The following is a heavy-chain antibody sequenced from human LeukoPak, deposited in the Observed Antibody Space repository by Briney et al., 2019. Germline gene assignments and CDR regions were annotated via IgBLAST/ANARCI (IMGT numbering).Heavy chain of an antibody. D-gene: IGHD3-3*01. CDR1: GFTFSSYN. J-gene: IGHJ4*02. CDR2: ISSSSSTI. Sequence: PGGSLRLSCAASGFTFSSYNMHWVRQAPGKGLEWVSYISSSSSTIYYADSVKGRFTISRDNAENSLYLQMNSLKVEDTAVYYCSRDLGLEGYWSQGSLVTVSS. CDR3: SRDLGLEGY. V-gene: IGHV3-48*01.